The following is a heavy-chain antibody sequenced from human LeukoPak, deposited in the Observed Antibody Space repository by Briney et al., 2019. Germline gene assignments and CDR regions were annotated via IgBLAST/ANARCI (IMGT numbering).Heavy chain of an antibody. CDR3: VRLRLWGRYYYDSTGPFDY. J-gene: IGHJ4*02. CDR1: GYSFTSYW. V-gene: IGHV5-51*01. Sequence: GESLKISCKGSGYSFTSYWIGWVRQMPEKGLEWMGIIYPGDSDTRYSPSFQGQVTISADKSISAANLQWSGLKASDTAMYYCVRLRLWGRYYYDSTGPFDYWGQGTLVTVSS. D-gene: IGHD3-22*01. CDR2: IYPGDSDT.